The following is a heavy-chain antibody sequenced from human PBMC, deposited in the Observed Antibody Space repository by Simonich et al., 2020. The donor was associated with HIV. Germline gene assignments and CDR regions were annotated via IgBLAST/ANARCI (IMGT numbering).Heavy chain of an antibody. D-gene: IGHD1-1*01. J-gene: IGHJ4*02. CDR2: INPNSGGT. Sequence: QVQLVQSGAEVKKPGASVKVSCKASGYTFSNFGISWVRQAPGQGLEWMGRINPNSGGTNYAQKFQGRVTMTRDTSISTAYMELSRLRSDDTAVYYCARDYWATGTTFDYWGQGTLVTVSS. CDR1: GYTFSNFG. CDR3: ARDYWATGTTFDY. V-gene: IGHV1-2*06.